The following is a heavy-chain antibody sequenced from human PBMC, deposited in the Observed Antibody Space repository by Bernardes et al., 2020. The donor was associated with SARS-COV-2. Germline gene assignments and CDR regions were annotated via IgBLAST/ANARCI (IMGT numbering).Heavy chain of an antibody. Sequence: GSLRLSCVASGFSLDTNTMTWVRQAPGQGLEWISDISGSGSTTFYADSVKGRFTISRDNSKNTLYLQMNRLSVEDTAVYFCVKDPNWGSAHWGQGTQVTVSS. CDR1: GFSLDTNT. CDR2: ISGSGSTT. D-gene: IGHD7-27*01. V-gene: IGHV3-23*01. CDR3: VKDPNWGSAH. J-gene: IGHJ4*02.